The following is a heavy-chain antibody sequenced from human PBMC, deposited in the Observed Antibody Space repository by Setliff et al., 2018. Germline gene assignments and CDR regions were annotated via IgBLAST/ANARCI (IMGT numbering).Heavy chain of an antibody. CDR2: IIPYTGKT. D-gene: IGHD2-2*01. Sequence: ASVKVSCKASGYSFNDYGVNWVRQAPGQGLEWVGWIIPYTGKTYYAPKVEGRVIMTTDSSTTTAYLDLRSLRSDDTATYWCSKLVRVCTGTSCQRLSGDESWGQGTLVTVSS. J-gene: IGHJ5*02. V-gene: IGHV1-18*01. CDR1: GYSFNDYG. CDR3: SKLVRVCTGTSCQRLSGDES.